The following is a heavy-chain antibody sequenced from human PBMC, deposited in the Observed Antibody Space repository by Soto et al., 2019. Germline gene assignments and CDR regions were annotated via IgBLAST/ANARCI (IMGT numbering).Heavy chain of an antibody. CDR1: GYIFTNYY. J-gene: IGHJ4*02. CDR3: ARDYYLGSGCFDY. Sequence: GASVKVSCKASGYIFTNYYVHWVRQAPGQGLEWMGVINPSGGDTNYAQNFQGRVSMTSDTSTSTIYMELSSLRSEDTAVYYCARDYYLGSGCFDYWGQGTLVTVSS. V-gene: IGHV1-46*01. D-gene: IGHD3-22*01. CDR2: INPSGGDT.